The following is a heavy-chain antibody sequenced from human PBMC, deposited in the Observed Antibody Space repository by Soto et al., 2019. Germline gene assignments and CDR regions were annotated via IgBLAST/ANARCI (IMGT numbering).Heavy chain of an antibody. Sequence: GGSLRLSCAASGFTASSNYMSWVRRAPGKGLEWVSGIYSGGSTYYADSVKGRFTISRDNSKTTLYLQMNSLSAEDTAVYYCARVEWEIRPGAFDIWGQGTMVTVSS. J-gene: IGHJ3*02. CDR1: GFTASSNY. V-gene: IGHV3-53*01. D-gene: IGHD1-26*01. CDR3: ARVEWEIRPGAFDI. CDR2: IYSGGST.